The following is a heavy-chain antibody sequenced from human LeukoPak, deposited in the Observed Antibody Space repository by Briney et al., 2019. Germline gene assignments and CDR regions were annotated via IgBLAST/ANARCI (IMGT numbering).Heavy chain of an antibody. CDR1: GGTFSSYA. CDR2: IIPIFGTA. V-gene: IGHV1-69*13. D-gene: IGHD4-17*01. CDR3: ARTDYGDYLNY. J-gene: IGHJ4*02. Sequence: GASVTVSCKASGGTFSSYAISWVRQAPGQGLEWMGGIIPIFGTANYAQKFQGSVTITADESTSTAYMELSSLRSEDTAVYYCARTDYGDYLNYWGQGTLVTVSS.